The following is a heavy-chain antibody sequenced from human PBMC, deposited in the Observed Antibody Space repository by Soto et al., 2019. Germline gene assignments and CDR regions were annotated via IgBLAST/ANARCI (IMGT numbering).Heavy chain of an antibody. V-gene: IGHV3-33*01. J-gene: IGHJ3*02. Sequence: QVQLVESGGGVVQPGRSLRLSCAASGFTFSSYGMHWVRQAPGKGLEWVAVIWYDGSNKYYADSVKGRFTISRDNSKNTLYLQMNSLRAEDTAVYYCARDGIATYMGAFDIWGQGTMVTVSS. CDR1: GFTFSSYG. D-gene: IGHD6-13*01. CDR3: ARDGIATYMGAFDI. CDR2: IWYDGSNK.